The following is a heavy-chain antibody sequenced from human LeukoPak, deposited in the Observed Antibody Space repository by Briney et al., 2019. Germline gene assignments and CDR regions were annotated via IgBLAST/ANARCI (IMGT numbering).Heavy chain of an antibody. J-gene: IGHJ4*02. CDR3: AKEGVEAATVDY. V-gene: IGHV3-30*18. CDR2: ISYDGGNK. CDR1: GFTFSSYG. Sequence: GRSLRPSCAASGFTFSSYGMHWVRQAPGKGLEWVAVISYDGGNKYYADSVKGRFTISRDNSKNTLYLQMNSLRTEDTAVYYCAKEGVEAATVDYWGQGSLVTVSS. D-gene: IGHD6-13*01.